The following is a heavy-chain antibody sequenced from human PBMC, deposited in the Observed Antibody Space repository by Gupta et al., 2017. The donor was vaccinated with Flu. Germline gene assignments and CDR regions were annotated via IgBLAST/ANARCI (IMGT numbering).Heavy chain of an antibody. V-gene: IGHV1-8*01. CDR2: MNPNSGNT. D-gene: IGHD1-7*01. CDR3: ARGGFNSNYDFNH. J-gene: IGHJ5*02. Sequence: VRQATGQGLEWMGWMNPNSGNTGYAQKFQGRVAMTRNTSISTAYMELSSLRSEDTAVYYCARGGFNSNYDFNHWAQGTLVTVSS.